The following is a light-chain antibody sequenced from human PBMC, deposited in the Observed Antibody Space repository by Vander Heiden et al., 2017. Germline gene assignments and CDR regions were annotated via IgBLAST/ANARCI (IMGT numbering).Light chain of an antibody. J-gene: IGLJ2*01. CDR3: QSYDDSLSGSL. V-gene: IGLV1-40*01. CDR1: TSNIGARFD. CDR2: GNN. Sequence: QSVLTQPPSVSGAPGQRVTISCTGSTSNIGARFDVHWYQQLPGTAPKLLIYGNNNRPSGVPDRFSGSKSGTSASLAITGLQAEDEAHYYCQSYDDSLSGSLFGGGTKLTVL.